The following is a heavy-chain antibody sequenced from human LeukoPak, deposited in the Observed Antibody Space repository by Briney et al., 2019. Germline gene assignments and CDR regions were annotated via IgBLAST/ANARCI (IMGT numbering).Heavy chain of an antibody. CDR1: GFTFSLYN. CDR2: ISFGGSPK. V-gene: IGHV3-30*04. J-gene: IGHJ6*02. Sequence: GSLRLSCAGSGFTFSLYNMHWVRQAPGKGLEWVALISFGGSPKYYADSVKGRFTISRDNSKNTLFLQMSSLKAEDTAVYYCAREGASNGYHYGMDVWGQGTTVSVS. D-gene: IGHD5-12*01. CDR3: AREGASNGYHYGMDV.